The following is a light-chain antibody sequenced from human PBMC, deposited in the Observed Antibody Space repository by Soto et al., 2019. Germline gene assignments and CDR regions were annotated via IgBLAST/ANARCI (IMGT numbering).Light chain of an antibody. CDR1: QSISSN. Sequence: IVMTQSPSTLSVSPGERATLSCWASQSISSNLARYQQKPGQAPRLLIYGASIRATGIPVRFSGSGSGTEFTLTISSLQSEDFAVYYCQYSNYWFTFGGGTKGEIK. CDR2: GAS. CDR3: QYSNYWFT. V-gene: IGKV3-15*01. J-gene: IGKJ4*01.